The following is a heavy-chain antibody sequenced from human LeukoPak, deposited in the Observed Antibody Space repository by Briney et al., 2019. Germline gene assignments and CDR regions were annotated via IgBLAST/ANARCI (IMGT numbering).Heavy chain of an antibody. CDR1: GFTFSSYA. CDR3: AKVPGAPYYFDY. J-gene: IGHJ4*02. V-gene: IGHV3-23*01. CDR2: ISGSGGST. Sequence: GSLRLSCATSGFTFSSYAMSWVRQAPGKGLEWVSTISGSGGSTYYADSVKGRFTISRDNSKNTLYLQMNSLRAEDTAVYYCAKVPGAPYYFDYWGQGTLVTVSS. D-gene: IGHD1-26*01.